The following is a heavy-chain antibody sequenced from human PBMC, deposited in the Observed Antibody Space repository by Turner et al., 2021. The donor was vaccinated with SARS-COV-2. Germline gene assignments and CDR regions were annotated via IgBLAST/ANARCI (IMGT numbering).Heavy chain of an antibody. CDR2: ISYDGNNK. Sequence: QVQLVESGGGVVQPGRSLRLPCAASGFTFSSYGMHGVRQARGKGLEWVAVISYDGNNKYYADSVKGRFTISRDNSKNTLYLQMNSLRAEDTAVYYCAKQLGLYSNPMYYFDYWGQGTLVTVSS. CDR3: AKQLGLYSNPMYYFDY. V-gene: IGHV3-30*18. CDR1: GFTFSSYG. D-gene: IGHD4-4*01. J-gene: IGHJ4*02.